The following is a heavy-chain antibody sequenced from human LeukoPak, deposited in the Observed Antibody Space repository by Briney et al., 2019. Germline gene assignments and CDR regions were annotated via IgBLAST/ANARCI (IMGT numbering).Heavy chain of an antibody. Sequence: GGSLRLSCAASGFTFSTYAVNCVRQAPGKGLELVSAISSSGGTTYYADSVKGRFSISRDNSKNTLYLRMNSLRAEDTAIYYCAKDRNAWPTNFDSWGQGTLVTVSA. V-gene: IGHV3-23*01. CDR2: ISSSGGTT. CDR1: GFTFSTYA. CDR3: AKDRNAWPTNFDS. J-gene: IGHJ4*02. D-gene: IGHD5-24*01.